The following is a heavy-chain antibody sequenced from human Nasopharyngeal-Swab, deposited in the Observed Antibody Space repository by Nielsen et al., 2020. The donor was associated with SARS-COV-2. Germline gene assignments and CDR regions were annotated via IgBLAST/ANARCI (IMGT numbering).Heavy chain of an antibody. V-gene: IGHV3-21*01. J-gene: IGHJ4*02. Sequence: GESLKISCATPGFSVSSNYMSWVRQAPGKGLEWVSAISSTGDYIYYAASVKGRFTISRDNAKNSLYLQMDNLRAEDTAVYYCARNTPAMFAYWGRGTLVTVSS. CDR3: ARNTPAMFAY. CDR1: GFSVSSNY. CDR2: ISSTGDYI. D-gene: IGHD2-2*02.